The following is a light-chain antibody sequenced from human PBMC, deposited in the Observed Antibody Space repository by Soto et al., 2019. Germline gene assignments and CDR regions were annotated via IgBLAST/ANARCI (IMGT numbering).Light chain of an antibody. CDR3: CSYAGSGNYWI. J-gene: IGLJ3*02. CDR1: NNDVGAFNL. CDR2: GVT. V-gene: IGLV2-23*02. Sequence: QSALTQPASVSGSPGQSITISCTGTNNDVGAFNLVSWYQQHPVKAPQLIIFGVTERPSGVSNRFSGSKSGNTASLTISGLQAEDEGDYYCCSYAGSGNYWIFGGGTQLTVL.